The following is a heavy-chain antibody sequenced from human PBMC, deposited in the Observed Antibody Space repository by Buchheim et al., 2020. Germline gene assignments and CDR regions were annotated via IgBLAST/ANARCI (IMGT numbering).Heavy chain of an antibody. CDR2: ISSSGSTI. CDR3: ARGGYYDSSGYYLGFDY. J-gene: IGHJ4*02. CDR1: GFTFSSYE. D-gene: IGHD3-22*01. Sequence: EVQLVESGGGLVQPGGSLRLSCAASGFTFSSYEMNWVRQAPGKGLEWVSYISSSGSTIYYADSVKGRFTISRDNSKNSLYLQMNSLRAEDTAVYYCARGGYYDSSGYYLGFDYWGQGTL. V-gene: IGHV3-48*03.